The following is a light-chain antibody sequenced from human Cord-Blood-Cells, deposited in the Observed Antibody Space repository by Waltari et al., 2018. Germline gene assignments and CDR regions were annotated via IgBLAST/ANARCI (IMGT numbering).Light chain of an antibody. CDR1: SSNIGAGYA. J-gene: IGLJ1*01. V-gene: IGLV1-40*01. CDR3: QSYDSSLSGYV. CDR2: GNS. Sequence: QSVLTQPPSVSGAPGQRVTIPCTGRSSNIGAGYAVHCYQQIPGTAPKLHIYGNSNRPSGVPDRFSGSKSGTSASLAITGLQAEDEADYYCQSYDSSLSGYVFGTGTKVTVL.